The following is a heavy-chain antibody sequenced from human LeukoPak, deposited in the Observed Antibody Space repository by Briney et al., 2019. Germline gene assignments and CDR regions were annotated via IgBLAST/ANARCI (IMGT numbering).Heavy chain of an antibody. CDR2: ISFDGSNK. CDR1: GFTFINYR. D-gene: IGHD1-26*01. Sequence: GGSLRLSCAASGFTFINYRMHWVRRAPGKGLEWVALISFDGSNKYYADSVKGRFTISRDNAKNSLYLQMNSLRDEDTALYYCAIQQSGSYYSADYWGQGTLVTVFS. CDR3: AIQQSGSYYSADY. V-gene: IGHV3-33*01. J-gene: IGHJ4*02.